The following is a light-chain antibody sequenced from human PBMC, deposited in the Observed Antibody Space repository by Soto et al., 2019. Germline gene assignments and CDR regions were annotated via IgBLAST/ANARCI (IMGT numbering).Light chain of an antibody. CDR3: QQFHNLPLT. J-gene: IGKJ4*01. CDR2: AAS. CDR1: QSISSY. V-gene: IGKV1-33*01. Sequence: DIQMTQSPSSLSASVGDRVTITCRASQSISSYLNWYQQKPGKAPKLLIYAASSLQSGVPSRFSGSGSGTHFTFTISSLQPEDVATYYCQQFHNLPLTFGGGTKVDIK.